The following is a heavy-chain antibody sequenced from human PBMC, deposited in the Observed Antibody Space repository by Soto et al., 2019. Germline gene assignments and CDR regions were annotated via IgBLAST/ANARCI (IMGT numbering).Heavy chain of an antibody. CDR1: GYTFSTYT. D-gene: IGHD3-3*02. Sequence: GASVKVSFKAAGYTFSTYTMNWVRQAPGQSLEWMGWINAGSGNTKYSQNFQGRVSITRDTSASTVYMELTGLKSEDTAVYYCARDTETLGPRANDALDIWGQGTMVTVSS. CDR2: INAGSGNT. CDR3: ARDTETLGPRANDALDI. V-gene: IGHV1-3*01. J-gene: IGHJ3*02.